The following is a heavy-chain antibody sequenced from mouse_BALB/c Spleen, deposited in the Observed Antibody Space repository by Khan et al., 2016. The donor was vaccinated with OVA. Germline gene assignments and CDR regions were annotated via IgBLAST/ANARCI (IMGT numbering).Heavy chain of an antibody. CDR3: AKNYRYDVYFDY. CDR2: IYPFNDDT. Sequence: VQLQQSGPELVKPGASVKMSCEAPGYTFTSYVIHWVKQKPGQGLEWIGYIYPFNDDTKYNEKFKGKATLTSDTSSSTAYMELRSLTSEDSAVYCCAKNYRYDVYFDYWGQGTTLTVSS. V-gene: IGHV1S136*01. J-gene: IGHJ2*01. D-gene: IGHD2-14*01. CDR1: GYTFTSYV.